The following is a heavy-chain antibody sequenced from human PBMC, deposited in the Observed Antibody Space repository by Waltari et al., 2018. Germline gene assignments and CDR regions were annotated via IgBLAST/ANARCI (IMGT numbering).Heavy chain of an antibody. D-gene: IGHD5-12*01. V-gene: IGHV3-43*01. Sequence: EVNLVESGGAVVQPGGSLRLSCPASGFVFDEFTMQWVRQVPGSGLQWVALMSWDGGDTYYADSVKGRFTISRDNSRNSLYLEMKTLTLEDTALYYCATSDYAGKGDYWGHGTLVTVSS. CDR1: GFVFDEFT. CDR3: ATSDYAGKGDY. J-gene: IGHJ4*01. CDR2: MSWDGGDT.